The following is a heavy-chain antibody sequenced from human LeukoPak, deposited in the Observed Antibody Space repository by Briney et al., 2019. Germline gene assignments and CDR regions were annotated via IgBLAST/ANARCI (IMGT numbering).Heavy chain of an antibody. CDR3: ARGGGYYPIDY. V-gene: IGHV3-74*01. CDR1: GNYW. J-gene: IGHJ4*02. D-gene: IGHD2-15*01. Sequence: PGGSLRLSCAASGNYWMHWVRQVPGKGLVWVSHINSDGSWTSYADSVKGRFTISRDTSKNILSLQLNGLRAEDTAVYYCARGGGYYPIDYWGQGTLVTVSS. CDR2: INSDGSWT.